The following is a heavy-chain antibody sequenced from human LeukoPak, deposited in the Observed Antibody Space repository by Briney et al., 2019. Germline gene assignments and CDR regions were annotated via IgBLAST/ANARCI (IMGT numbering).Heavy chain of an antibody. D-gene: IGHD3-10*01. CDR3: ATENIRGVIKYFDY. CDR2: IIPIFGTA. J-gene: IGHJ4*02. CDR1: GGTFSSYA. Sequence: GASVKVSCKASGGTFSSYAISWVRQAPGQGLEWMGGIIPIFGTANYAQKFQGRVTITADESTSTAYMELSSLRSEDTAVYYCATENIRGVIKYFDYWGQGTLVTVSS. V-gene: IGHV1-69*13.